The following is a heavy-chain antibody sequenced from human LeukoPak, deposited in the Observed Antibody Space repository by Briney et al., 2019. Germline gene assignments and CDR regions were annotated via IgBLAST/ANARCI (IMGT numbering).Heavy chain of an antibody. J-gene: IGHJ4*02. Sequence: PGGSLRLSCAASGFTFSSYSMTWVRQAPGKGLEWVSSISSSSSYIYYADSVKGRFTISRDNAKNSLYLQMNSLRAEDTAVYYCARDTRATGYYSPHSFDYWGQGTLVTVSS. CDR1: GFTFSSYS. V-gene: IGHV3-21*01. CDR2: ISSSSSYI. CDR3: ARDTRATGYYSPHSFDY. D-gene: IGHD3-9*01.